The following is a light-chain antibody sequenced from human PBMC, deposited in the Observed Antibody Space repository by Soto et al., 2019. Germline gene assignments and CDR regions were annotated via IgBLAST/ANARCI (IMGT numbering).Light chain of an antibody. V-gene: IGLV1-40*01. CDR2: GNT. CDR1: SSNIGAGYD. J-gene: IGLJ2*01. CDR3: QSYDFSLSVV. Sequence: QSVLTQPPSVSGAPGQRVTISCTGSSSNIGAGYDVQWYQQLPGTAPKLLIYGNTNRPSGVPDRVSGSKSGTSASLAITGLLAEDEADYYCQSYDFSLSVVFGGGTKLTVL.